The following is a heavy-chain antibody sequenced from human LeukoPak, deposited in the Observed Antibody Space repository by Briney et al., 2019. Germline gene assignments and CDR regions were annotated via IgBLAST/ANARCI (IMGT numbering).Heavy chain of an antibody. V-gene: IGHV5-51*01. Sequence: GGSLKLSCKGSGYSFTSYWIGWVRQMPGKGLEWMGIIYPGDSDTRYSPSFQGHVTISADTSISTAYLQWSSLKASETAMYYCARTIVGATKIFDYWGQGTLVTVSS. CDR2: IYPGDSDT. CDR1: GYSFTSYW. D-gene: IGHD1-26*01. CDR3: ARTIVGATKIFDY. J-gene: IGHJ4*02.